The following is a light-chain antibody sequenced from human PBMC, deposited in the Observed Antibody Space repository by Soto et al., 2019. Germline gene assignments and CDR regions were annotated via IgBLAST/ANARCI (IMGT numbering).Light chain of an antibody. CDR2: HAS. CDR3: QQRSNWPPIFT. Sequence: EIVLTQSPATLSLSPGVRATLSCRASQSVSSYLALYQQKPGQAPRLLIYHASNRATGIPARFSGSGSGTDFTFTISSLEPEDFAVYYCQQRSNWPPIFTFGPRTKVHIK. CDR1: QSVSSY. V-gene: IGKV3-11*01. J-gene: IGKJ3*01.